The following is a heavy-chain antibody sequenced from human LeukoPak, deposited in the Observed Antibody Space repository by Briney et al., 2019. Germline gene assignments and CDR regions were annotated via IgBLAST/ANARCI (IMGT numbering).Heavy chain of an antibody. D-gene: IGHD6-19*01. CDR3: ASLYSSGWYFTRD. V-gene: IGHV1-18*04. Sequence: ASVTVSCKASGYTFTSYGISWVRQAPGQGLEWMGWISAYNGNTNYAQKLQGRVTMTTDTSTSTAYMELRSLRSDDTAVYYCASLYSSGWYFTRDWGQGTLVTVSS. J-gene: IGHJ4*02. CDR1: GYTFTSYG. CDR2: ISAYNGNT.